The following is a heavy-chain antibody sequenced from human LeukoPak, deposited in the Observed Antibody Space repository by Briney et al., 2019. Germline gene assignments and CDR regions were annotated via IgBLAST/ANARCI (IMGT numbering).Heavy chain of an antibody. CDR1: GFTFSSYW. V-gene: IGHV3-74*01. D-gene: IGHD3-22*01. Sequence: QPGGSLRLFCAASGFTFSSYWMHWVRQAPGKGLVWVSRINSDGSSTSYADSVKGRFTISRDNAKNTLYLQMNSLRAEDTAVYYCARYDYYDSSGYKIAEYFQHWGQGTLVTVSS. CDR3: ARYDYYDSSGYKIAEYFQH. J-gene: IGHJ1*01. CDR2: INSDGSST.